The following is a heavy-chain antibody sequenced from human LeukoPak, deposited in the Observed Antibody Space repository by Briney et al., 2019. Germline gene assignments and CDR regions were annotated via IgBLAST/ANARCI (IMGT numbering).Heavy chain of an antibody. J-gene: IGHJ6*03. Sequence: AGGSLRLSCAASGFTFSNYWMSWVRQAPGKGLEWVSGINWNGGSTGYADSVKGRFTISRDNAKNSLYLQMNSLRAEDTALYYCASGMGGGYYSTSDYYYYMDVWGKGTTVTVSS. V-gene: IGHV3-20*04. CDR1: GFTFSNYW. CDR2: INWNGGST. D-gene: IGHD3-22*01. CDR3: ASGMGGGYYSTSDYYYYMDV.